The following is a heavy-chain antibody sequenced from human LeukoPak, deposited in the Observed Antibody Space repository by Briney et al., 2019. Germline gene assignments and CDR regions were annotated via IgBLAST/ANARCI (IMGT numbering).Heavy chain of an antibody. CDR3: AKDMVGYCSSTSCYLGLDY. CDR1: GFTFSSYG. CDR2: IRYDGSNK. J-gene: IGHJ4*02. Sequence: GGSLRLSCAASGFTFSSYGMHWVRQAPGKGLEWVAFIRYDGSNKYYADSVKGRFTISRDNSKNTLYLQMNSLRAEDTAVYYCAKDMVGYCSSTSCYLGLDYWGQGTLVTVSS. D-gene: IGHD2-2*01. V-gene: IGHV3-30*02.